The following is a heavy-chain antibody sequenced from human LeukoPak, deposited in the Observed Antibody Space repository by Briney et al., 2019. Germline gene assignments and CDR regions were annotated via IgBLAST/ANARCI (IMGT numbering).Heavy chain of an antibody. D-gene: IGHD3-22*01. CDR3: ARDQHDSSGNDGFDI. Sequence: ASVKVSCKASGYTFTTYGISGVRQAPGQGLEWMGWISAYNGDTNYARKVQGRVTMTTDTSTSTVYMELRSLRSDDTAVYYCARDQHDSSGNDGFDIWGQGTMVTVSS. J-gene: IGHJ3*02. V-gene: IGHV1-18*01. CDR1: GYTFTTYG. CDR2: ISAYNGDT.